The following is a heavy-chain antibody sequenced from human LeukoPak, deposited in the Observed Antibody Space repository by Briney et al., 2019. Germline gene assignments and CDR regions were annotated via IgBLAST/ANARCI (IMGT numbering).Heavy chain of an antibody. V-gene: IGHV3-11*04. J-gene: IGHJ4*02. CDR2: ISSSGGTI. CDR1: GFTFSDYY. Sequence: GGSLRLSCAASGFTFSDYYMSWIRQAPGKGLEWVSYISSSGGTIYYADSVKGRFTISRDKATNSLYLQMNSLRAEDTAVYYCGRDPYYYDSSGYYSTATFDYWVQGTLVAV. D-gene: IGHD3-22*01. CDR3: GRDPYYYDSSGYYSTATFDY.